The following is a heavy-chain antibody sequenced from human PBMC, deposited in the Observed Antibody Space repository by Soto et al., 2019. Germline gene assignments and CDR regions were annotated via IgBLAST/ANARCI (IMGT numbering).Heavy chain of an antibody. D-gene: IGHD5-12*01. CDR1: GVTFSRQD. Sequence: ASVKVSCKASGVTFSRQDRRWVRQAPGQGLEWMGGIIPIFGTPQYAEKFQDRVTITADESTSTAYMELSSLASEDTAVYYCATNEGRDGYSFAYWGQGTLVTVS. CDR2: IIPIFGTP. V-gene: IGHV1-69*13. CDR3: ATNEGRDGYSFAY. J-gene: IGHJ4*02.